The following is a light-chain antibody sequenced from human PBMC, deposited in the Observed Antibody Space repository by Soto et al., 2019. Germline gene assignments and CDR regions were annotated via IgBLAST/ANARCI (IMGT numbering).Light chain of an antibody. CDR2: FGS. V-gene: IGKV2-28*01. CDR3: MQALHTPASSRDT. CDR1: QRLLHSNGYNY. Sequence: DIVMTQSPLSLPVTPGEPASISCRSSQRLLHSNGYNYLDWYLQKPGQSPQLLIYFGSNRSSGVPGRLSGNGSGTDFTLKSSRVQAEDVAVYYSMQALHTPASSRDTFGQSTKLEIK. J-gene: IGKJ2*01.